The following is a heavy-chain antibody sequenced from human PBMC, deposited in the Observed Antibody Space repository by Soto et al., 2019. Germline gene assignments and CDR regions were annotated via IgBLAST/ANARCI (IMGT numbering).Heavy chain of an antibody. CDR2: ISGSGGST. D-gene: IGHD6-19*01. J-gene: IGHJ4*02. CDR3: AKDRIAVAGTNQYPNYFDY. CDR1: GFTFSSYA. V-gene: IGHV3-23*01. Sequence: EVQLLESGGGLVQPGGSLRLSCAASGFTFSSYAMSWVRQAPGKGLEWVSAISGSGGSTYYADSVKGRFTISRDNSKNTLYLQMNSLRAEDTAVYYCAKDRIAVAGTNQYPNYFDYWGQGTLVTVSS.